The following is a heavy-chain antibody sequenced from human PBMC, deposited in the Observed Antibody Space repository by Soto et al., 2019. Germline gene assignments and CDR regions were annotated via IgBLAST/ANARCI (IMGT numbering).Heavy chain of an antibody. CDR2: MNPHSGDT. J-gene: IGHJ4*02. CDR3: ARQQAMDY. V-gene: IGHV1-8*01. CDR1: GYTFVNYE. Sequence: QVQLVQSGAEVKKPGASVKVSCKASGYTFVNYEINRVRQATGQGLEWLGWMNPHSGDTFYAQNFQGRVTMTRNTSITTAYMELNSLKSEDTAVYYCARQQAMDYWGQGTLVTVSS.